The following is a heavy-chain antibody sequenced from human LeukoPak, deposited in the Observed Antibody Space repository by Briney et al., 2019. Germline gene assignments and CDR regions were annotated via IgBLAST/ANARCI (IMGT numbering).Heavy chain of an antibody. Sequence: PSETLSLTCTVSGGSISSGGYYWSWIRQPPGKGLEWIGYIYHSGSTYYNPSLKSRVTISVDTSKNQFSLKLSSVTAADTAVYFCARDSITGTTSWGQGTLVTVSS. J-gene: IGHJ4*02. V-gene: IGHV4-30-2*01. CDR1: GGSISSGGYY. CDR3: ARDSITGTTS. D-gene: IGHD1-20*01. CDR2: IYHSGST.